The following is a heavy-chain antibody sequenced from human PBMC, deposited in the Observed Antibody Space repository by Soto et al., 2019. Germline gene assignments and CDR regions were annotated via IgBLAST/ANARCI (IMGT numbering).Heavy chain of an antibody. Sequence: XESLKVYCKGSGYSFTSYWISWVLQMPGKGLEWMGRIDPSDSYTNYSPSFQGHVTISADKSISTAYLQWSSLKASDTAMYYCARRVTMVRGDITDGYYYYGMDVWGQGTTVTVSS. CDR3: ARRVTMVRGDITDGYYYYGMDV. J-gene: IGHJ6*02. CDR1: GYSFTSYW. CDR2: IDPSDSYT. V-gene: IGHV5-10-1*01. D-gene: IGHD3-10*01.